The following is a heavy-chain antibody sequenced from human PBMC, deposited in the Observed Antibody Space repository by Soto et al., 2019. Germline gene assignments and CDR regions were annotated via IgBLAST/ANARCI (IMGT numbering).Heavy chain of an antibody. V-gene: IGHV5-51*01. J-gene: IGHJ4*02. CDR3: ARQAAVAGNDY. CDR1: GYSCTSYW. CDR2: IYPGDSDT. D-gene: IGHD6-19*01. Sequence: VESLKISCKGSGYSCTSYWIGWVRQMPGKGLEWMGIIYPGDSDTRYSPSFQGQVTISADKSISTAYLQWSSLKASDTAMYYCARQAAVAGNDYWGQGTLVSVSS.